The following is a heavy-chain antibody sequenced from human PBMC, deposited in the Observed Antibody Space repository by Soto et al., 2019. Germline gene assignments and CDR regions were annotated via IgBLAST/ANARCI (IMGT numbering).Heavy chain of an antibody. CDR2: IKSKTDGGTT. Sequence: GGSLRLSCAASGFTFSNAWMSWVHQAPGKGLEWVGRIKSKTDGGTTDYAAPVKGRFTISRDDSKNTLYLQMNSLKTEDTAVYYCAKSHSGSYYDWFDPWGQGTLVTVSS. CDR3: AKSHSGSYYDWFDP. D-gene: IGHD1-26*01. J-gene: IGHJ5*02. CDR1: GFTFSNAW. V-gene: IGHV3-15*01.